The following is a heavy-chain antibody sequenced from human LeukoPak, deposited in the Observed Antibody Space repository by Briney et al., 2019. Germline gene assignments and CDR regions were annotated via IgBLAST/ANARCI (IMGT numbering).Heavy chain of an antibody. CDR3: ARPVYCSSTSCSYLY. Sequence: PGGSLRLSCAASGFTFSTYAMSWVRQAPGKGLEWVSFISGSGSSTYYADSVKGRFTISRDNSKNTLYLQMNSLRTEDTALYHCARPVYCSSTSCSYLYWGQGTLVTVSS. CDR2: ISGSGSST. CDR1: GFTFSTYA. J-gene: IGHJ4*02. D-gene: IGHD2-2*01. V-gene: IGHV3-23*01.